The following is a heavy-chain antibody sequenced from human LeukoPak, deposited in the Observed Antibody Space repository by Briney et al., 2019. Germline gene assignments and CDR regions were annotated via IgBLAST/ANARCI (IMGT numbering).Heavy chain of an antibody. CDR2: INPNSGGT. CDR3: ARARSGYSYGSGPDY. V-gene: IGHV1-2*02. D-gene: IGHD5-18*01. Sequence: VASVTVSCKASGYTFTGYYMHWVRQAPGQGLEWMGWINPNSGGTNYAQKLQGRVTMTTDTSTSTAYMELRSLRSDDTAVYYCARARSGYSYGSGPDYWGQGTLVTVSS. CDR1: GYTFTGYY. J-gene: IGHJ4*02.